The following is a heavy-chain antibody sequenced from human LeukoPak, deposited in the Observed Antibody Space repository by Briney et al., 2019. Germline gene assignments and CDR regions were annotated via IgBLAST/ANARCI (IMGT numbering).Heavy chain of an antibody. Sequence: PGGSLRLSCAASGFTFSSYAMSWVRQAPGKGLEWVSAISGSGGSTYYADSVKGRFTISRDNSKNTPYLQMNSLRAEDTAVYYCVSWTQLKGYFDYWGQGTLVTVSS. CDR1: GFTFSSYA. D-gene: IGHD5-18*01. CDR3: VSWTQLKGYFDY. V-gene: IGHV3-23*01. CDR2: ISGSGGST. J-gene: IGHJ4*02.